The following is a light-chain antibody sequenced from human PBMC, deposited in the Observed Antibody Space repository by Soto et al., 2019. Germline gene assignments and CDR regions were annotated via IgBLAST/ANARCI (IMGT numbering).Light chain of an antibody. CDR1: SSDVGAYNY. CDR3: SSYAGSNNFV. V-gene: IGLV2-8*01. CDR2: EVT. J-gene: IGLJ1*01. Sequence: QPVLTQPASVSGSPGQSITISCTGTSSDVGAYNYVSWYQHHPGQVPKLLIYEVTNRPSGVPERFSGSKSGNTASLTVSGLQADDEAHYYCSSYAGSNNFVFGTGTKVTVL.